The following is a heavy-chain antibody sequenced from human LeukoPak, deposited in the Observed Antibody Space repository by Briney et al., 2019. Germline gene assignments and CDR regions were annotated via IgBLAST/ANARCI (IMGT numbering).Heavy chain of an antibody. Sequence: GGSLRLSCAASGFTFSTFGMHWVRRAPGKGLEWLTSIWPDGSSQYYADSVKGRLTISRDNSKSTLYLQMNSLRAEDSAVYYCAKDDKPDGNRYFDYWGQGTPVTVSS. CDR3: AKDDKPDGNRYFDY. CDR2: IWPDGSSQ. D-gene: IGHD1-1*01. V-gene: IGHV3-30*02. J-gene: IGHJ4*02. CDR1: GFTFSTFG.